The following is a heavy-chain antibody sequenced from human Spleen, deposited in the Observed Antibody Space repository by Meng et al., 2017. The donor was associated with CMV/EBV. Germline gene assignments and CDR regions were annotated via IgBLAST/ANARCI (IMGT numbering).Heavy chain of an antibody. D-gene: IGHD3-22*01. V-gene: IGHV3-23*03. CDR2: VYSGGGTT. CDR3: ASNYYYDSSGYYFPLWY. CDR1: GFTFSNYA. Sequence: GESLKISCAASGFTFSNYAMNWVRQPPGEGLEWVSIVYSGGGTTHYADSVKGRFTISRDNSKNTLYLQMNSLRAEDTAVYYCASNYYYDSSGYYFPLWYWGQGTLVTVSS. J-gene: IGHJ4*02.